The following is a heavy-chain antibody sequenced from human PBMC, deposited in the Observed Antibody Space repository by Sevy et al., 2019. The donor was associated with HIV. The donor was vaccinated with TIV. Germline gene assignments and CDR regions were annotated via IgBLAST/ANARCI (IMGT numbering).Heavy chain of an antibody. CDR2: ISGSGGST. V-gene: IGHV3-23*01. J-gene: IGHJ4*02. D-gene: IGHD3-22*01. Sequence: GGSLRLSCAASGFTFSSYAMSWVRQAPGKGLEWVSAISGSGGSTYYADSVKGRFTISRDNSKNTLYLQMNSLRAEDTGVYYCAKNLWSSPMIVVVASEVAYDYWGQGTLVTVSS. CDR1: GFTFSSYA. CDR3: AKNLWSSPMIVVVASEVAYDY.